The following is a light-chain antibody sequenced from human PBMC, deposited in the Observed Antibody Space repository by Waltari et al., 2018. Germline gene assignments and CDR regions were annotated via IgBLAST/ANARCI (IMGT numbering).Light chain of an antibody. V-gene: IGKV1-39*01. CDR1: QSISSY. Sequence: DIQMTQSPSSLSASLGARVTIPCRASQSISSYLNWYQQKPGKAPKLLIYAASSLQSGVPSRFSGSGSGIDFTLTISSLQPEDFATYYCQQSYSSPLTFGGGTKVEIK. J-gene: IGKJ4*01. CDR3: QQSYSSPLT. CDR2: AAS.